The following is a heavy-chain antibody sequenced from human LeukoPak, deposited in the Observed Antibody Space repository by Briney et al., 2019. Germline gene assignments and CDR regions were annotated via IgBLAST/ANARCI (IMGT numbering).Heavy chain of an antibody. CDR1: GFTFDDYA. Sequence: GGSLRLSCAASGFTFDDYAMHWVRQAPGKGLEWVSGISWNSGSIGYADSVKGRFTISRDNAKNSLYLQMNSLRAEDTALYYCATDSGSYSEGVDYWGQGTLVTVSS. CDR3: ATDSGSYSEGVDY. CDR2: ISWNSGSI. V-gene: IGHV3-9*01. D-gene: IGHD1-26*01. J-gene: IGHJ4*02.